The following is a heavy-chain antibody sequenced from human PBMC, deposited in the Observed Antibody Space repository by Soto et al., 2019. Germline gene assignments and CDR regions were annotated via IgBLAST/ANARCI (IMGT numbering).Heavy chain of an antibody. V-gene: IGHV4-39*01. Sequence: QLQLQESGPGLVKPSETLSLTCTVSGGSISSSSYYWGWIRQPPGKGLEWIGSIYYSGSTYYNPSLKSRVTISVDTSKNQFSLKLSSVTAADTAVYYCARLALPDPTFDYWGQGTLVTVSS. D-gene: IGHD1-26*01. CDR2: IYYSGST. CDR1: GGSISSSSYY. CDR3: ARLALPDPTFDY. J-gene: IGHJ4*02.